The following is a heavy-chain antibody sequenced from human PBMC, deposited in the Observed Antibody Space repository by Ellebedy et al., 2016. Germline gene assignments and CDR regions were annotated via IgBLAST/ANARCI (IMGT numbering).Heavy chain of an antibody. CDR1: GLTFTKNT. V-gene: IGHV3-30*04. CDR2: ISYDGKRK. J-gene: IGHJ5*02. D-gene: IGHD2-15*01. Sequence: GESLKISXTASGLTFTKNTMNWVRQVPGKGLEYVAGISYDGKRKYYADSVKGRFIISRDNAKETLFLQMNSLRADDTAVYYCTRDPRVGYPWGQGTLVTVSS. CDR3: TRDPRVGYP.